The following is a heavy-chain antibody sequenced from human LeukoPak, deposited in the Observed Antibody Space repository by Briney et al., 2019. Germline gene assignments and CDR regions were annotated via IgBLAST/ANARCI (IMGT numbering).Heavy chain of an antibody. CDR1: GGSISSYY. CDR2: IYLYNSVST. J-gene: IGHJ5*01. CDR3: ARSIRFDS. V-gene: IGHV4-59*01. Sequence: LETLSLTCTVSGGSISSYYWSWIRQPPGKGLEWIGYIYLYNSVSTNYNPSLKSRVTISVDTSKSQFSLKLTSVTAADTAVYYCARSIRFDSWGQGSLVTVSA.